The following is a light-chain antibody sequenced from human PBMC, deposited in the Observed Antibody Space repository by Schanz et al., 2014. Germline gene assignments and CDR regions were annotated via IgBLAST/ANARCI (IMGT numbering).Light chain of an antibody. CDR3: CLYAGSYVL. Sequence: QSALTQPPSASGSPGQSVTISCTGTSSDVGGYNYVSWYQQHPGKAPKLMIYDVSNRPSGVSNRFSGSKSGNTASLTVSGLQAEDEADYYCCLYAGSYVLFGGGTKLTVL. CDR1: SSDVGGYNY. J-gene: IGLJ2*01. V-gene: IGLV2-8*01. CDR2: DVS.